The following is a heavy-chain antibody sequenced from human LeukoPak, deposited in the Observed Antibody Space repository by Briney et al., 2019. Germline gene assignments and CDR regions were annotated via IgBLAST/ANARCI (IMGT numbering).Heavy chain of an antibody. D-gene: IGHD4-11*01. J-gene: IGHJ6*03. V-gene: IGHV3-30*04. CDR3: ARGHSIEPYYYYYYMDV. CDR2: ISNDGSSE. Sequence: GGSVRLSCAASGFTFSTYGIHWVRQAPGKGLEWVALISNDGSSEYYADSLKGRFTISRDNSKNTLYLQINSLRPEDTAVYYCARGHSIEPYYYYYYMDVWGKGTTVTVSS. CDR1: GFTFSTYG.